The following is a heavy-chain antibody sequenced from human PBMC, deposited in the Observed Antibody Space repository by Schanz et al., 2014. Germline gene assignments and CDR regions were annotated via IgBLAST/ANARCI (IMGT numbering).Heavy chain of an antibody. CDR3: ARDRRLFDRDDLYYFDS. CDR1: GYIFINSG. CDR2: ISVYNHNK. Sequence: QIQLVQSGPEVKKPGATVKVSCKASGYIFINSGISWVRQAPGQGLEWMGWISVYNHNKEYDQKFQGRVTMTTDTSTNTAYMALTDLRSDDTAVYCCARDRRLFDRDDLYYFDSWGQGTLVTVSS. D-gene: IGHD3-10*02. J-gene: IGHJ4*02. V-gene: IGHV1-18*01.